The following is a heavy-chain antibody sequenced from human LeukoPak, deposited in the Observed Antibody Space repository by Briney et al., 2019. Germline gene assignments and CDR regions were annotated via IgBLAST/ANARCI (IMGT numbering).Heavy chain of an antibody. Sequence: GGSLRLSCAASGFTFDDYAMHWVRQAPGKGLEWVSGISWNSGSIGYADSVKGRFTISRDNAKNSLYLQMNSLRAEDTALYYCAEDKGPEERGYSYGYFDYWGQGTLVTVSS. CDR3: AEDKGPEERGYSYGYFDY. V-gene: IGHV3-9*01. CDR2: ISWNSGSI. D-gene: IGHD5-18*01. CDR1: GFTFDDYA. J-gene: IGHJ4*02.